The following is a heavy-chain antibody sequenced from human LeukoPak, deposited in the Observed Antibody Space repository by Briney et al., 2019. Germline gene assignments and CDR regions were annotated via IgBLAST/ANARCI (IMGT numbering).Heavy chain of an antibody. CDR1: GYTFTGYY. CDR3: ARVGGPDYYYYGMDV. CDR2: INPNSGGT. Sequence: GASVKVSCKASGYTFTGYYMHWVRQAPAQGLEWMGWINPNSGGTNYAQKFQGRVTMTRDTSISTAYMELSRLRSDDTAVYYCARVGGPDYYYYGMDVWGQGTTVTVSS. V-gene: IGHV1-2*02. J-gene: IGHJ6*02. D-gene: IGHD6-25*01.